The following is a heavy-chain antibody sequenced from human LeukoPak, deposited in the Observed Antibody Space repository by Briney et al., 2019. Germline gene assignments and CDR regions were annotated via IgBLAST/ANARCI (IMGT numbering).Heavy chain of an antibody. CDR3: ARDLGYDSSGYYLPFNY. CDR2: IYYSGST. V-gene: IGHV4-59*01. J-gene: IGHJ4*02. Sequence: SETLPLTCTVSGGSISSYYWSWIRQPPGKGLEWIGYIYYSGSTNYNPSLKSRVTISVDTSKNQFSLKLSSVTAADTAVYYCARDLGYDSSGYYLPFNYWGQGTLVTVSS. CDR1: GGSISSYY. D-gene: IGHD3-22*01.